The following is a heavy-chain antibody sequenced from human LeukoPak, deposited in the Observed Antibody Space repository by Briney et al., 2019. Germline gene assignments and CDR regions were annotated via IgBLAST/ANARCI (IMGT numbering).Heavy chain of an antibody. CDR3: ARQAQKAVAGFGMDV. V-gene: IGHV5-10-1*01. CDR2: IDPSDSYT. CDR1: GYSFTSYW. J-gene: IGHJ6*04. D-gene: IGHD2-15*01. Sequence: PGESLRISCKGSGYSFTSYWISWVRQMPGKGLEWMGRIDPSDSYTNYSPSFQGHVTISADKSISTAYLQWSSLKASDTAMYYCARQAQKAVAGFGMDVWGKGTTVTVSS.